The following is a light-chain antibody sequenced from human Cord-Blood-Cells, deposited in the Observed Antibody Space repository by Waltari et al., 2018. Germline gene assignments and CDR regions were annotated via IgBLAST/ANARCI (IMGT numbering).Light chain of an antibody. CDR1: QSLLHSNGYNY. J-gene: IGKJ2*01. Sequence: DIVMTQSPLSLPVTPGEPASISCRSSQSLLHSNGYNYLDWYLQKPGQPPQLLIYLGSNRASGGPDRFSGSGSGTDFTLKISRVEAEDVGVYYCMQALQTPYTFGQGTKLEIK. V-gene: IGKV2-28*01. CDR2: LGS. CDR3: MQALQTPYT.